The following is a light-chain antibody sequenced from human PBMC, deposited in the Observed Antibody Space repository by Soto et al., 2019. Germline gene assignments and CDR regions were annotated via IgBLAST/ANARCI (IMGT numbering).Light chain of an antibody. CDR3: CSYADTFYV. V-gene: IGLV2-11*01. J-gene: IGLJ1*01. Sequence: QSALTQPRSVSGSPGQSVTISCTGTSSDVGRYNFVSWYQQHPGKAPRLIIYDVSKRSSGFPDRFSGSKSGNTASLTISGLQAEDEADYYCCSYADTFYVFGTGTKVTVL. CDR1: SSDVGRYNF. CDR2: DVS.